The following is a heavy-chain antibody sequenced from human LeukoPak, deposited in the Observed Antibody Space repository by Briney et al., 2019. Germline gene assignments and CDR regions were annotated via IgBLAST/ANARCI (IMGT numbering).Heavy chain of an antibody. Sequence: PGGSLRLSCAASGFTVGHNYMNWVRQAPGKGLEWVSVIYSDGSTYHADSVKGRFTISRDNSMNTLYLQMNSLRAEDTAVYYCARRPGGYDWRAFDFWGQGILVTVSS. CDR2: IYSDGST. CDR1: GFTVGHNY. V-gene: IGHV3-66*04. D-gene: IGHD5-12*01. CDR3: ARRPGGYDWRAFDF. J-gene: IGHJ4*02.